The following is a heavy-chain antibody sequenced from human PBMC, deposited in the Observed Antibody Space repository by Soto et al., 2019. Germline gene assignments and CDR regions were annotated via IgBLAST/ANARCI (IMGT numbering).Heavy chain of an antibody. Sequence: QVQLQESGPGLVKPSETLSLTCTVSGGSVSSGSYYWSWIRQPPGKGLEWIGYIYYSGSTNYNPSPKSRVTLSVDTSKNQFDLKLSSVTAADTAVYYCARAWGTPDAFDIWGQGTMVTVSS. CDR3: ARAWGTPDAFDI. CDR1: GGSVSSGSYY. J-gene: IGHJ3*02. CDR2: IYYSGST. V-gene: IGHV4-61*01. D-gene: IGHD1-1*01.